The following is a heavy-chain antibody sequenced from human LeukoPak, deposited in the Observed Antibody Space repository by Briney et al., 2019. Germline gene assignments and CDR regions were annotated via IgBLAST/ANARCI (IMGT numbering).Heavy chain of an antibody. V-gene: IGHV3-7*01. D-gene: IGHD5-12*01. CDR1: GFTFSSYW. CDR3: ARGGVDIMATMGSVY. Sequence: GGSLRLSCAASGFTFSSYWMSWVRQAPGKGLEWVANIKQDGSEKYYVDSVKGRFTISRDNAKNSLYLQMNSLRAEDTAVYYCARGGVDIMATMGSVYWGQGTLVTVSS. J-gene: IGHJ4*02. CDR2: IKQDGSEK.